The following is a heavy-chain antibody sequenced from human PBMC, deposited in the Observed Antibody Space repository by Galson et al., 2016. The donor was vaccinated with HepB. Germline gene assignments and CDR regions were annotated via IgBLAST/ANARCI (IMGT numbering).Heavy chain of an antibody. CDR2: ISRRGDSR. J-gene: IGHJ4*02. D-gene: IGHD2-15*01. V-gene: IGHV3-23*01. CDR3: ARVQSWVARRGFDY. CDR1: GFTFGSYG. Sequence: SLRLSCAASGFTFGSYGMTWVRQAPGKGLECVASISRRGDSRDYADSVKGRFTVSRDNSKNTLYLQMNSLRVEDTALYYCARVQSWVARRGFDYWGQGTLVTVSS.